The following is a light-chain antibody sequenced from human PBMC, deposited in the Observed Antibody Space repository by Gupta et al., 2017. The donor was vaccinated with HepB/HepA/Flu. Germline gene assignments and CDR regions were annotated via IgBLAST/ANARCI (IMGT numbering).Light chain of an antibody. J-gene: IGLJ2*01. CDR3: SSYTSSSAHVV. CDR1: SRDLTNYND. V-gene: IGLV2-14*03. Sequence: HSALTQPASVSGSPGHSSTIACTGNSRDLTNYNDVSWYQQHPGKAPKLIIYDVSDRPSGVSNRFSGSKSGNPASLTIAGLQAEDEALYLCSSYTSSSAHVVFGGGTKLTVL. CDR2: DVS.